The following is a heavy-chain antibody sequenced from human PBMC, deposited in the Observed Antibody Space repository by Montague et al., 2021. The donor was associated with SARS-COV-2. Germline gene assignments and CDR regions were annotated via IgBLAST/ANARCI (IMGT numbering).Heavy chain of an antibody. CDR3: ASQRGELRFSSSSCGWLPESGDQQCYYCAMDV. CDR2: VYTTGDT. D-gene: IGHD6-6*01. J-gene: IGHJ6*02. CDR1: GGSVNSGDYF. Sequence: TLSLTCTVSGGSVNSGDYFWTWIRQPAGKRLEWIGRVYTTGDTNYNPSLKSRVTISVDTSKNQFSLKLTSVTAADTARYYCASQRGELRFSSSSCGWLPESGDQQCYYCAMDVWGQGTTVTVSS. V-gene: IGHV4-61*02.